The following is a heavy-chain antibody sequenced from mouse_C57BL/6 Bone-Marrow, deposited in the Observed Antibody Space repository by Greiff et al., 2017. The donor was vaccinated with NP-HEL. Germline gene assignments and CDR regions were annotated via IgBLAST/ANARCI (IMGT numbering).Heavy chain of an antibody. CDR1: GYTFTSYT. CDR3: AGGPYYYGSSSAWFAY. V-gene: IGHV1-4*01. D-gene: IGHD1-1*01. J-gene: IGHJ3*01. Sequence: QVHVKQSGAELARPGASVKMSCKASGYTFTSYTMHWVKQRPGQGLEWIGYINPSSGYTKYNQKFKDKATLTADKSSSTAYMQLSSLTSEDSAVYYCAGGPYYYGSSSAWFAYWGQGTLVTVSA. CDR2: INPSSGYT.